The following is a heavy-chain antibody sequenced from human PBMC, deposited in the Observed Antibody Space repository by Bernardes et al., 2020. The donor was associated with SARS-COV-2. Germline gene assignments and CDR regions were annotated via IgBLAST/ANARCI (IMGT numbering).Heavy chain of an antibody. CDR1: GGSFSGYY. D-gene: IGHD3-3*01. CDR2: INHSGST. Sequence: LSLTCAVYGGSFSGYYWSWIRQPPGKGLEWIGEINHSGSTNYNPSLKSRVTISVDTSKNQFSLKLSSVTAADTAVYYCARAATLKNTIFGVVISVAKAFDIWGQGTMVTVSS. J-gene: IGHJ3*02. V-gene: IGHV4-34*01. CDR3: ARAATLKNTIFGVVISVAKAFDI.